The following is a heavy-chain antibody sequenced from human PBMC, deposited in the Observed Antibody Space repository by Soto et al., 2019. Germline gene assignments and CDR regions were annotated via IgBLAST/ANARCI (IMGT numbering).Heavy chain of an antibody. J-gene: IGHJ4*02. V-gene: IGHV5-51*01. D-gene: IGHD3-22*01. Sequence: GESLKISCKGSGYSFTSYWIGWVRQMPGKGLEWMGIIYPDDSDTRYSPSFQGQVTISADKSISTAYLQWSSLKASDTAMYYCARSDYDSSAYFGQNDTLEYWGQGTLATVAS. CDR2: IYPDDSDT. CDR1: GYSFTSYW. CDR3: ARSDYDSSAYFGQNDTLEY.